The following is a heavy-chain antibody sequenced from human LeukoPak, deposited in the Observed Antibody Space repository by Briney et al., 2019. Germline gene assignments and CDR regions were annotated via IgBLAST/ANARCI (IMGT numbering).Heavy chain of an antibody. Sequence: GGSLRLSCAASGFTFSNYWMYWVRQAPGKGLVWVSRINRDGSSSSYADSVKGRFTVSRDNAENTLYLQMNSLRAEDMAVYYCATDGDDMVGGIIIGSHFDYWGQGTLVTVSS. J-gene: IGHJ4*02. CDR3: ATDGDDMVGGIIIGSHFDY. D-gene: IGHD3-10*01. CDR1: GFTFSNYW. CDR2: INRDGSSS. V-gene: IGHV3-74*01.